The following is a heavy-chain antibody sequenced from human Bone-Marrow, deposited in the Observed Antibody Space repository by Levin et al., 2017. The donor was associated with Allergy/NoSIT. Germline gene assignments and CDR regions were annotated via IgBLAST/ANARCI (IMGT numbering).Heavy chain of an antibody. V-gene: IGHV4-59*01. CDR3: ARDRLVRSYNWFDP. CDR2: IYYSGST. Sequence: SETLSLTCTVSGGSISSYYWSWIRQPPGKGLEWIGYIYYSGSTNYNPSLKSRVTISVDTSKNQFSLKLSSVTAADTAVYYCARDRLVRSYNWFDPWGQGTLVTVSS. CDR1: GGSISSYY. J-gene: IGHJ5*02. D-gene: IGHD6-6*01.